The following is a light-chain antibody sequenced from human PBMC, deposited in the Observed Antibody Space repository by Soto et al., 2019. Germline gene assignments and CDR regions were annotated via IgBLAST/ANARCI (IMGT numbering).Light chain of an antibody. CDR3: QHRSSWPGA. CDR1: QSVSSF. CDR2: DAS. Sequence: EVVLTQSPDTLSLSPGERATLSCRASQSVSSFLAWYQQKPGQAPRLLIYDASNRATGIPARFSGSGSGTDFTLTISSLEPEDFAVYYCQHRSSWPGALGPGTKVDIK. V-gene: IGKV3-11*01. J-gene: IGKJ3*01.